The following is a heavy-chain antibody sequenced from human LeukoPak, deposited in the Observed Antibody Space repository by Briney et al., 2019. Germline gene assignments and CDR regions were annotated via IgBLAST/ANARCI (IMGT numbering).Heavy chain of an antibody. CDR3: ARNPQQGWFDP. V-gene: IGHV4-61*02. Sequence: PSETLSLTCTVSGGSISSGSYYWSWIRQPAGKGLEWIGRIYTSGSTNYNPSLKSRVTISVDTSKNQFSLKLSSVTAADTAVYYCARNPQQGWFDPWGQGTLVTVSS. J-gene: IGHJ5*02. D-gene: IGHD6-13*01. CDR2: IYTSGST. CDR1: GGSISSGSYY.